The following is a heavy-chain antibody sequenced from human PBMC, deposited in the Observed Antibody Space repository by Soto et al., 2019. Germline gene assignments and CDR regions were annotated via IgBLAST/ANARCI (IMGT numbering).Heavy chain of an antibody. CDR2: IYPNSGGT. CDR1: GYTFSCYY. V-gene: IGHV1-2*02. D-gene: IGHD6-19*01. J-gene: IGHJ3*02. CDR3: ARDRVSRGWYGSWVFDI. Sequence: ASVKVSCKTSGYTFSCYYIHWVRQAPGQGLEWMGWIYPNSGGTTYAQKFQGGVTMTVDTSIRTAYVELRSLTSDDTAVYYCARDRVSRGWYGSWVFDIWGQRTMVTVSS.